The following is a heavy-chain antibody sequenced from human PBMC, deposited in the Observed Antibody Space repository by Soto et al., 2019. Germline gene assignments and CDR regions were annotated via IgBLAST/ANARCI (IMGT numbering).Heavy chain of an antibody. CDR3: ARGPKTNTATDY. D-gene: IGHD5-18*01. V-gene: IGHV3-66*01. CDR1: GVNVKDND. CDR2: IYAGGST. J-gene: IGHJ4*02. Sequence: GGSLRLSSIASGVNVKDNDMSWVRQAPGKGLEWVSIIYAGGSTYYADSVKDRFTISRDTSKNMLYLQMNSLRADDTAVYYCARGPKTNTATDYWGQGTQVTVSS.